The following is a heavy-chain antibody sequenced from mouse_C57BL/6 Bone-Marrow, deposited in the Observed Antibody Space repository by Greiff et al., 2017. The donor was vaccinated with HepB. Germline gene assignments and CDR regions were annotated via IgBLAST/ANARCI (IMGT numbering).Heavy chain of an antibody. CDR3: ARHGYYDYDRYYAMDY. CDR1: GYTFTEYT. CDR2: FYPGSGSI. V-gene: IGHV1-62-2*01. Sequence: VQRVESGAELVKPGASVKLSCKASGYTFTEYTIHWVKQRSGQGLEWIGWFYPGSGSIKYNEKFKDKATLTADKSSSTVYMELSRLTSEDSAVYFCARHGYYDYDRYYAMDYWGQGTSVTVSS. D-gene: IGHD2-4*01. J-gene: IGHJ4*01.